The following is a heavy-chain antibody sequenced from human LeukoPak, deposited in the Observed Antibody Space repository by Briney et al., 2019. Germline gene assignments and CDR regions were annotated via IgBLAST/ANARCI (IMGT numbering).Heavy chain of an antibody. V-gene: IGHV1-2*02. Sequence: GASVKVSCKASGYSFTLYYIHWVRQAPGQGLVWMGWINPNSGGTNYAQKFLGRVTMTRDTSISTAYMELSWLRSDDTAVYYCATLYGDYVASDYWGQGTLVTVSS. D-gene: IGHD4-17*01. CDR1: GYSFTLYY. CDR3: ATLYGDYVASDY. CDR2: INPNSGGT. J-gene: IGHJ4*02.